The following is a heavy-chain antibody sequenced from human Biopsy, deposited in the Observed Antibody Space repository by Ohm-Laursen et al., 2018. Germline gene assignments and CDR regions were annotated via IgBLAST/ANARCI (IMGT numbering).Heavy chain of an antibody. V-gene: IGHV3-33*01. CDR2: IWSDGNNK. CDR3: ARDAEEFDSSGPRFDY. D-gene: IGHD3-22*01. CDR1: GFTFSRHG. Sequence: SSLRLSCAASGFTFSRHGMHWVRQAPGKGLAWVAVIWSDGNNKYYADSVKGRFTISRDTSRNTLYMQMNSLGVEDTALYYCARDAEEFDSSGPRFDYWGQGTLVTVSS. J-gene: IGHJ4*02.